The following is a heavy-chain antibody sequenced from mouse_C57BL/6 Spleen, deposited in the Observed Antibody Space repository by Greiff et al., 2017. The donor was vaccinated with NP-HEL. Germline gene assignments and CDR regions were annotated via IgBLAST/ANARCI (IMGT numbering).Heavy chain of an antibody. J-gene: IGHJ1*03. CDR1: GYTFTSYW. CDR3: AREGDYYGNFDV. CDR2: IDPSDSET. D-gene: IGHD1-1*01. V-gene: IGHV1-52*01. Sequence: QVHVKQSGAELVRPGSSVKLSCKASGYTFTSYWMHWVKQRPIQGLEWIGNIDPSDSETHYNQKFKDKATLTVDKSSSTAYMQLSSLTSEDSAVYYCAREGDYYGNFDVWGTGTTVTVSS.